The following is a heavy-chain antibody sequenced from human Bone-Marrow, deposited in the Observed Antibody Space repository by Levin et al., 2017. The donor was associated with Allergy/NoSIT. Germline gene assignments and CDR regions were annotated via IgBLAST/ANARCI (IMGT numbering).Heavy chain of an antibody. CDR3: TTQPPSHFRDY. J-gene: IGHJ4*02. Sequence: PGESLKISCAASGLTLSDSAMHWVRQASGRGLEWVGRIRSKPNNDATAYAPSLKGRFTISRDDLKNMAYLQMNGLNTDDTAVYFCTTQPPSHFRDYWGQGTLVTVSS. CDR1: GLTLSDSA. V-gene: IGHV3-73*01. CDR2: IRSKPNNDAT.